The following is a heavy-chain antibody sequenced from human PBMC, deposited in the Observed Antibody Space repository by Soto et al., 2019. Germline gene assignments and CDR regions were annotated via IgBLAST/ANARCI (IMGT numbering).Heavy chain of an antibody. Sequence: EVQLVESGGGLVQPGGSLRLSCAASGFTFSSYSMNWVRQAPGKGLEWVSYISSSSSTIYYADSVKARFTISRDNAKNSLYLQMNSLRDEDTAVYYCARDWGGDYAGGYYYYYGMDVWGQGTTVTVSS. CDR1: GFTFSSYS. CDR3: ARDWGGDYAGGYYYYYGMDV. J-gene: IGHJ6*02. D-gene: IGHD2-21*02. CDR2: ISSSSSTI. V-gene: IGHV3-48*02.